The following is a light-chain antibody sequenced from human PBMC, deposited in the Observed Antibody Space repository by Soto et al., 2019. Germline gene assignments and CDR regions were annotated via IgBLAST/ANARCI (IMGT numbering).Light chain of an antibody. J-gene: IGLJ2*01. V-gene: IGLV1-44*01. CDR3: GTWDASLSGVV. CDR1: SSNIGSNS. CDR2: SNN. Sequence: QSVLTQPPSASGTPGQRVTISCSGSSSNIGSNSVNWYQQLPGTAPKLLMYSNNHRPSGVPYRCSGSTSGTSAALAISGVQYEDEDDYYCGTWDASLSGVVFGGGTKLTVL.